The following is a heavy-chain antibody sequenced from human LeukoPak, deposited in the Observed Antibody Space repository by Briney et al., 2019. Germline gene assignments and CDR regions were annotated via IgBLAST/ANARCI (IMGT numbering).Heavy chain of an antibody. V-gene: IGHV3-21*01. CDR2: ISSSSSYI. J-gene: IGHJ4*02. D-gene: IGHD6-13*01. Sequence: GGSLRLSCAASGFTFSSYSMNWVRQAPGKGLEWVSSISSSSSYIYYADSVKGRFTISRDNAKNSLYLQMNSLRAEDMAVYYCAPGQQLVGGGLDYWGQGTLVTVSS. CDR1: GFTFSSYS. CDR3: APGQQLVGGGLDY.